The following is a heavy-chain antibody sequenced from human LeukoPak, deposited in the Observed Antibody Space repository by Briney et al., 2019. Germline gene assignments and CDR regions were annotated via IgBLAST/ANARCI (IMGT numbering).Heavy chain of an antibody. CDR1: GYTFTSYG. V-gene: IGHV1-18*01. Sequence: ASVKASCKASGYTFTSYGISWVRQAPGQGLEWMGWISAYNGNTNYAQKLQGRVTMTTDTSTSTAYMELRSLRSDDTAVYYCATSEYSSGWYDYWGQGTLVTVSS. CDR2: ISAYNGNT. D-gene: IGHD6-19*01. CDR3: ATSEYSSGWYDY. J-gene: IGHJ4*02.